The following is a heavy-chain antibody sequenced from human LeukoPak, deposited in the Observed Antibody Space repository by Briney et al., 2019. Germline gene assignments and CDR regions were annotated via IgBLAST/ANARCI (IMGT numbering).Heavy chain of an antibody. Sequence: NPSETLSLTCTVSGGSISSGSYYWSWIRQPAGKGLEWIGRIYTSGSTNYNPSLKSRVTISVDTSKNQFSLKLSSVTAADTAVYYCARSYSSSWYSSLQSDPWGQGTLVTVSS. D-gene: IGHD6-13*01. CDR2: IYTSGST. CDR1: GGSISSGSYY. V-gene: IGHV4-61*02. CDR3: ARSYSSSWYSSLQSDP. J-gene: IGHJ5*02.